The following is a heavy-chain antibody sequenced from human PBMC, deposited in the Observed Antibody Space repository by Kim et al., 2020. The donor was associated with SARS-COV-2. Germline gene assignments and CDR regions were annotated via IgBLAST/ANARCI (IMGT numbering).Heavy chain of an antibody. V-gene: IGHV3-74*01. CDR1: GFTLSSYW. J-gene: IGHJ6*02. CDR2: ISGDGSST. CDR3: ASARGSRNGMDV. Sequence: GGSLRLSCAASGFTLSSYWMHWVRQAPGKGLVWVSRISGDGSSTNYADSVKGRFTISRDNAKNTLYLQMNSLRAEDTAVYYCASARGSRNGMDVWGQGTT.